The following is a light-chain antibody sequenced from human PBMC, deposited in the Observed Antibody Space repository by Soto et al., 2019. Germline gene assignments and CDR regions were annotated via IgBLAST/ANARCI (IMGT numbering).Light chain of an antibody. CDR3: MQALQTPLFT. CDR2: LGS. CDR1: QSLLHSNGYNY. Sequence: DIVMTQSPLSLPVTPGEPASISCRSSQSLLHSNGYNYLDWYLQKPGQSPQLLIYLGSNRASGVPDRVSGSGSGTDFTLKISRVEAEDVGVYYCMQALQTPLFTFGPVTKVDIK. V-gene: IGKV2-28*01. J-gene: IGKJ3*01.